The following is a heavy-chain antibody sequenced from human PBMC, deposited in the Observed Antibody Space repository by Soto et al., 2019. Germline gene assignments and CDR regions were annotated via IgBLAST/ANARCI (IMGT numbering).Heavy chain of an antibody. CDR1: GFTFSTYD. D-gene: IGHD3-3*01. V-gene: IGHV3-23*01. CDR3: AKLYHDFSTGYQN. CDR2: ISGSGSIT. J-gene: IGHJ4*02. Sequence: GGSLRLSCAASGFTFSTYDMSWVRQAPGKGLEWVSAISGSGSITYYADSVKGRFTISRDNSKNTLSLQMNSLRAEDTAVYYCAKLYHDFSTGYQNWGQGTLVTVSS.